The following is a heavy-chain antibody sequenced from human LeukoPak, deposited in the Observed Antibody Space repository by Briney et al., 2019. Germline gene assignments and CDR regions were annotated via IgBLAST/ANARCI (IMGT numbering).Heavy chain of an antibody. CDR3: ARDTVTSNYYYYGMDV. D-gene: IGHD4-11*01. V-gene: IGHV3-23*01. Sequence: GGSLRLSCAASGFTFSSYAMSWVRQALGKGLEWVSSISGSGGSTYYADSVKGRFTISRDNSKNTLYLQMNSLRAEDTAVYYCARDTVTSNYYYYGMDVWGQGTTVTVSS. J-gene: IGHJ6*02. CDR2: ISGSGGST. CDR1: GFTFSSYA.